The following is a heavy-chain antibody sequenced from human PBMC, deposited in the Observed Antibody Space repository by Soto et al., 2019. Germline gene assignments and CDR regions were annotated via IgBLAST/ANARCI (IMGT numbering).Heavy chain of an antibody. Sequence: ASVKVSCKVSGYTLTELSMHWVRQAPGKGLEWMGGFDPEDGETIYAQKFQGRVTMTEDTSTDTAYMELSSLRSEDTAVYYCATNLVPAAIPGDCFDPWGQGTLVTVSS. D-gene: IGHD2-2*02. CDR1: GYTLTELS. V-gene: IGHV1-24*01. CDR2: FDPEDGET. CDR3: ATNLVPAAIPGDCFDP. J-gene: IGHJ5*02.